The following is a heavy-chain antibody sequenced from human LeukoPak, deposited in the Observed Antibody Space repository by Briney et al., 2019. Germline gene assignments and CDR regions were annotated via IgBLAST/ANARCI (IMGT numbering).Heavy chain of an antibody. J-gene: IGHJ1*01. Sequence: GGSLRLSCAASGFTFSSYAMHWVRQAPGKGLEWVAVISYDGSNKYYADSVKGRFTISRDNSKNTLYLQMNSLRAEDTAVYYCARGVHRSLVPAAIQEYFQHWGQGTLVTVSS. D-gene: IGHD2-2*01. CDR1: GFTFSSYA. CDR3: ARGVHRSLVPAAIQEYFQH. V-gene: IGHV3-30*04. CDR2: ISYDGSNK.